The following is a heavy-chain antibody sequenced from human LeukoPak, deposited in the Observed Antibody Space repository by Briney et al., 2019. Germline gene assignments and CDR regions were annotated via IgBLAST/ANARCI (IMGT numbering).Heavy chain of an antibody. CDR2: ISYDGSNK. D-gene: IGHD3-10*01. CDR1: GFTFSSYG. V-gene: IGHV3-30*18. Sequence: GGSLRLSCAASGFTFSSYGMHWVRQAPGKGLEWVAVISYDGSNKYYADSVKGRFTISRDNSKNTLYLQMNSLRAEDTAVYYCANSEDNGSGSYPFDYWGQGTLVTVSS. J-gene: IGHJ4*02. CDR3: ANSEDNGSGSYPFDY.